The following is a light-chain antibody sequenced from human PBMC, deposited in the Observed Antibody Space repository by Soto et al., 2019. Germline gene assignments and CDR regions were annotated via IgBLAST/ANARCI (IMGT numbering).Light chain of an antibody. CDR1: QSISIN. V-gene: IGKV3D-15*01. J-gene: IGKJ1*01. CDR2: AGS. Sequence: EIVLTQSPGTLSVSPGDRVTLSCRASQSISINLAWYQHKPGQAPRLLIHAGSTRATGIPARISGSGSGTEFTLTISSPQSEDFAVYYCQQFRNWPWTFGQGTKVDI. CDR3: QQFRNWPWT.